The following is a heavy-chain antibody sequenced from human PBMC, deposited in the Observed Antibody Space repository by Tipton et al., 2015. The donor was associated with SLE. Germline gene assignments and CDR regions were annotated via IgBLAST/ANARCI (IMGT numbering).Heavy chain of an antibody. Sequence: QVQLVQSGAEVKKPGASVKVSCKASGYTFTSYYMHWVRQAPGQGLEWRGIINPSGGSSSYAQKFQGRVTMTRDTSTSTVYMELSSLRSEDTAVYYCASGGGLELRAFDYWGQGTLVTVSS. CDR3: ASGGGLELRAFDY. CDR1: GYTFTSYY. D-gene: IGHD1-7*01. CDR2: INPSGGSS. V-gene: IGHV1-46*01. J-gene: IGHJ4*02.